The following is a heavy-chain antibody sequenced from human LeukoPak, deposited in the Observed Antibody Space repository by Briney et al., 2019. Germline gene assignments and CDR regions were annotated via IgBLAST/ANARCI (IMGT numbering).Heavy chain of an antibody. Sequence: GGSLRLSCSASGFTFSRYWMRWARHAPGKGLEWVANIKQEGSEKYDVYTVKGQFTISRDNAKNSMNLQMNNLRAEDTAVYYCAKDGYGSGGYIDLDYWGQGTLVTVSS. D-gene: IGHD3-10*01. V-gene: IGHV3-7*03. J-gene: IGHJ4*02. CDR1: GFTFSRYW. CDR3: AKDGYGSGGYIDLDY. CDR2: IKQEGSEK.